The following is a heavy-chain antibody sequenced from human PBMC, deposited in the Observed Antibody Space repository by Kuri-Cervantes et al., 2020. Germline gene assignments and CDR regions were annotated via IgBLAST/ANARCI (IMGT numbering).Heavy chain of an antibody. V-gene: IGHV3-23*01. D-gene: IGHD4-17*01. CDR1: GFTFSSYA. J-gene: IGHJ3*02. Sequence: GGSLRLSCAASGFTFSSYAMSWVRQAPGKGLEWVSAISGSGGSTYYADSVNGRFTISRDNSKNTLYLQMNSLRADDAAVYYCAKIRSGDGDYANAFDIWGQGTMVTVSS. CDR2: ISGSGGST. CDR3: AKIRSGDGDYANAFDI.